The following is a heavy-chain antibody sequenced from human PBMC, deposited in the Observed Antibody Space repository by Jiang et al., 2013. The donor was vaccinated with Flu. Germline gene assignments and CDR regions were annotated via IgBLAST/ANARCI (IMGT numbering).Heavy chain of an antibody. CDR2: ISNDGSDT. D-gene: IGHD1-7*01. Sequence: VQLVESGGGVVQPGRSLRLSCAASGFTFSSYGLHWVRQAPGKGLEWVALISNDGSDTYYADFVKGRFTISRDNSENTLSLQMHSLRADDTAVYYCAKDRDYNWYYKPYHLDSWGQGTLVTVSS. J-gene: IGHJ4*02. V-gene: IGHV3-30*18. CDR3: AKDRDYNWYYKPYHLDS. CDR1: GFTFSSYG.